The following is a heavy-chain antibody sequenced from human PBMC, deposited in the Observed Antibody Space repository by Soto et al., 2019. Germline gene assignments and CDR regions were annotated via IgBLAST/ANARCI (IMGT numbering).Heavy chain of an antibody. CDR2: ISSSGNTI. D-gene: IGHD3-22*01. J-gene: IGHJ4*02. CDR3: AKMSSENYYDPVFS. V-gene: IGHV3-11*01. Sequence: QVQLVESGGGLVQTSGSLRIACVASGFTFSDYYMSWVRQAPGKGLEWVSYISSSGNTIYYADSVKGRFTISRDNAKNSVDLQMTSLRAEDPALYFCAKMSSENYYDPVFSWGQGTLVTVSS. CDR1: GFTFSDYY.